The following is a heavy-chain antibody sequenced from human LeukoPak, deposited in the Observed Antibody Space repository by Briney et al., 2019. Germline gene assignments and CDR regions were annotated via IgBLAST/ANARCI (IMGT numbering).Heavy chain of an antibody. V-gene: IGHV4-59*08. CDR3: AGYCSSTSCYRADY. D-gene: IGHD2-2*01. J-gene: IGHJ4*02. Sequence: SETLSLTCTVSGGSISSYYWSWIRQPPGKGLEWIGYIYYSGSTNYNPSLKSRVTISVDTSKNQFSLKLSPVTAADTAVYYCAGYCSSTSCYRADYWGQGTLVTVSS. CDR2: IYYSGST. CDR1: GGSISSYY.